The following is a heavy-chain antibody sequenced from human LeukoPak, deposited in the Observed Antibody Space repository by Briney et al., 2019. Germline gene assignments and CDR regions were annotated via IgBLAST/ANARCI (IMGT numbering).Heavy chain of an antibody. CDR1: GFTFGNYW. D-gene: IGHD2-2*01. CDR2: VHSDGSIT. CDR3: TREQEDCTGTTCYRAFDV. V-gene: IGHV3-74*01. J-gene: IGHJ3*01. Sequence: QPGGSLRLSCAASGFTFGNYWINWVRQAPGKGLVWVSRVHSDGSITNYADSVKGRFSISRDSAKNTLYLQMSSLRSEDTAVYYCTREQEDCTGTTCYRAFDVWGQGTMVTVS.